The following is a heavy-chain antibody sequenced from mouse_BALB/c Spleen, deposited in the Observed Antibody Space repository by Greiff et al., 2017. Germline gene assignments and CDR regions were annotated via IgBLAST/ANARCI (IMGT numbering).Heavy chain of an antibody. D-gene: IGHD2-4*01. J-gene: IGHJ3*01. CDR1: GFTFSDYY. CDR2: ISDGGSYT. V-gene: IGHV5-4*02. CDR3: AREPMIRGFAY. Sequence: DVQLVESGGGLVKPGGSLKLSCAASGFTFSDYYMYWVRQTPEKRLEWVATISDGGSYTYYPDSVKGRFTISRDNAKNNLYLQMSSLKSEDTAMYYCAREPMIRGFAYWGQGTLVTVSA.